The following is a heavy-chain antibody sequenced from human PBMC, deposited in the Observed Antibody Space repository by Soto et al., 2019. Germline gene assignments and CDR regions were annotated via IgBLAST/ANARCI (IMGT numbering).Heavy chain of an antibody. D-gene: IGHD3-10*01. CDR3: VREFLAGSFDN. V-gene: IGHV1-18*04. Sequence: QVQLVQSGAEVKKPGASVKVSCKTTGYTYSKYIIAWVRQTPGQGLERMGWISGYNGDTQYAPELQCRVTFTSGTSTSTAYMELRSLTSDHTAVYYCVREFLAGSFDNWGQGTLVTVSS. J-gene: IGHJ4*02. CDR1: GYTYSKYI. CDR2: ISGYNGDT.